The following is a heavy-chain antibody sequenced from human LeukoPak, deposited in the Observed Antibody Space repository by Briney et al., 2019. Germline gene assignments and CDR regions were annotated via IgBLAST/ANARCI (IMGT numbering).Heavy chain of an antibody. J-gene: IGHJ4*02. CDR3: AKGRTLVGGSTRSYDH. CDR2: IKQDGSEK. CDR1: GFTFSSYW. D-gene: IGHD1-26*01. Sequence: GGSLRLSCAASGFTFSSYWMSWVRQAPGKGLEWVANIKQDGSEKYYVDSVKGRFTISRDNAKNSLYLQMNSLRAEDTAVYYCAKGRTLVGGSTRSYDHWGQGTLVTVSS. V-gene: IGHV3-7*03.